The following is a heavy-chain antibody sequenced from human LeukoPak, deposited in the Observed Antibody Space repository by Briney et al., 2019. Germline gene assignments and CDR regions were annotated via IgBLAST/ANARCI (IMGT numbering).Heavy chain of an antibody. V-gene: IGHV3-23*01. D-gene: IGHD6-19*01. CDR2: ISGSGDST. CDR3: AKDFRLGQNY. J-gene: IGHJ4*02. Sequence: GGSLRLSCAASGFTFSNYAMRWVRQAPGKGLEWVSGISGSGDSTYYADSVKGRFTISRDNSKNTLYLQMNSLRAEDTAVYYCAKDFRLGQNYWGQGTLVTVSS. CDR1: GFTFSNYA.